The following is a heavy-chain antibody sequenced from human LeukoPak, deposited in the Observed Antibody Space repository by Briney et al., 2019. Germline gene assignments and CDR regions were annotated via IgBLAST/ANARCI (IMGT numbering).Heavy chain of an antibody. CDR3: ARHFSSSYYYDSSGYLFDY. CDR2: IYPGDSDT. J-gene: IGHJ4*02. Sequence: GESLKISCKGSGYSFTSYWIGWVRQMPGKGLEWMGIIYPGDSDTRYSPSFQGQVTISADKSISTAYLQWSSLKASDTAMYYCARHFSSSYYYDSSGYLFDYWGQGTLVTVSS. CDR1: GYSFTSYW. V-gene: IGHV5-51*01. D-gene: IGHD3-22*01.